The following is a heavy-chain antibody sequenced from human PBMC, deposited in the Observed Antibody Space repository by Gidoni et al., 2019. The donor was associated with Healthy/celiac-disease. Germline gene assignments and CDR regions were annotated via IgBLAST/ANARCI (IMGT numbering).Heavy chain of an antibody. Sequence: QVQLVQSGAEVKKPGASVKVSCKASGYTFTGYYMHWVRQAPGQGLEWMGWINPNSGGTNYAQKFQGRVTRTRDTSISTAYMELSRLRADDTAVYYCARDGDYVWGSYRYRLFDYWGQGTLVTVSS. V-gene: IGHV1-2*02. CDR1: GYTFTGYY. CDR3: ARDGDYVWGSYRYRLFDY. D-gene: IGHD3-16*02. CDR2: INPNSGGT. J-gene: IGHJ4*02.